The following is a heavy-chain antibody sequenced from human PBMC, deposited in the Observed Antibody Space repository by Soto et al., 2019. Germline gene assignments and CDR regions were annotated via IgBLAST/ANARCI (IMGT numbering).Heavy chain of an antibody. CDR2: IWYDGSKI. CDR3: ARDNSGTPGHDGFDM. CDR1: GFAFTTFA. V-gene: IGHV3-33*01. D-gene: IGHD1-1*01. J-gene: IGHJ3*02. Sequence: QVRLVESGGGVVQPGRSLRLSCEASGFAFTTFAMHWVRQCPGKGLEWLAIIWYDGSKIYYGDSVKGRFTISRDDSRNTLYLQMNSLRVEDTALYYCARDNSGTPGHDGFDMWGRGTMVTVSS.